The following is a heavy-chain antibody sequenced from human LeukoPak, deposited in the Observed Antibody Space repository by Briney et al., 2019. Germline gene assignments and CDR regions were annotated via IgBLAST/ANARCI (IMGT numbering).Heavy chain of an antibody. CDR1: GFTFSDYY. V-gene: IGHV3-11*01. Sequence: GGSLRLSCAASGFTFSDYYMSWIRQAPGKGLEWVSYISSSGSTIYYADSVKGRFTISRDNAKNSLYLQMNSLRAEDTAVYYCASLIGNAAATYYYYGMDVWGQGTTVTVSS. CDR3: ASLIGNAAATYYYYGMDV. CDR2: ISSSGSTI. J-gene: IGHJ6*02. D-gene: IGHD6-13*01.